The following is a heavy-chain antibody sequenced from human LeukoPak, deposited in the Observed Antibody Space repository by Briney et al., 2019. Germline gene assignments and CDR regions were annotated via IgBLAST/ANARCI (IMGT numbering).Heavy chain of an antibody. Sequence: ASVKVSCKASGYTFTGYYMHWVRQAPGQGLEWMGWINPNSGGTNYAQKFQGRVTMTRDTSISTAYMERSRLRSDDTAVYYCARVWGHGTLDAFDIWGQGTMVTVSS. CDR3: ARVWGHGTLDAFDI. CDR2: INPNSGGT. D-gene: IGHD1-14*01. CDR1: GYTFTGYY. V-gene: IGHV1-2*02. J-gene: IGHJ3*02.